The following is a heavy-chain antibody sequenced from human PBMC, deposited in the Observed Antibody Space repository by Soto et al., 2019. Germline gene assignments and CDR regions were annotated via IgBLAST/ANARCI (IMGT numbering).Heavy chain of an antibody. CDR1: GFTFSSYS. D-gene: IGHD3-22*01. V-gene: IGHV3-21*01. Sequence: LRLSFAASGFTFSSYSMNWVRQAPGKGLEWVSSISSSSSYIYYADSVKGRFTISRDNAKNSLYLQMNSLRAEDTAVYYCARDDYYDSSGYYHWGQGTLVTVSS. J-gene: IGHJ4*02. CDR2: ISSSSSYI. CDR3: ARDDYYDSSGYYH.